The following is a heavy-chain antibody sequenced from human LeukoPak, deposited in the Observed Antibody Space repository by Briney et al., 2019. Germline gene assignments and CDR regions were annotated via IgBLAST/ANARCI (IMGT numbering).Heavy chain of an antibody. CDR2: INPNSGGT. J-gene: IGHJ6*02. CDR3: ARFERFGLPYGMDV. Sequence: ASVKVSCKASGYTFTRYYMHWVRQAAGQGLEWMGWINPNSGGTNYAKKFQGWVTMTRDTSISTAYMELSRLRSADTAVYYCARFERFGLPYGMDVWGQGTTVTVSS. D-gene: IGHD3-10*01. CDR1: GYTFTRYY. V-gene: IGHV1-2*04.